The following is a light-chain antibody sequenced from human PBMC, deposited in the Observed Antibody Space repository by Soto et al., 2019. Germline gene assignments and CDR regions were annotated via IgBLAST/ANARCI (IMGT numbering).Light chain of an antibody. CDR3: QSYDSSPSGYV. CDR1: GSNIGAGYD. CDR2: ANI. J-gene: IGLJ1*01. Sequence: HSVLTHPPSVPGAPWHRVTMGYTGSGSNIGAGYDVHWYQQLPGTAPKPLIFANINRPSGVPDRFSGSKSGTSASLAITGLRAEDEADYYCQSYDSSPSGYVFGTGTKVTVL. V-gene: IGLV1-40*01.